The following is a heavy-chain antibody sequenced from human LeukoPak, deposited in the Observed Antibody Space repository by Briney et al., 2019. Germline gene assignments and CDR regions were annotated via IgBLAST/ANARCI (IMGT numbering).Heavy chain of an antibody. CDR3: ARDPDIGSGYYFDY. Sequence: PGGSLRLSCAASGFTFSSYGMHWVRQAPGKGLERVAVIWYDGSNKYYADSVKGRFTISRDNSKNTLYLQMNSLRAEDTAVYYCARDPDIGSGYYFDYWGQGTLVTVSS. CDR2: IWYDGSNK. J-gene: IGHJ4*02. CDR1: GFTFSSYG. D-gene: IGHD3-22*01. V-gene: IGHV3-33*01.